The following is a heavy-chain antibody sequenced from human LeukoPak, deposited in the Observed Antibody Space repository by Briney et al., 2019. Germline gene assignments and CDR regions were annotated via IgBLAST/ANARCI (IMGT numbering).Heavy chain of an antibody. CDR3: ANPFSSSPPHY. V-gene: IGHV3-21*04. CDR1: GFSLSSYS. CDR2: ISTDNSYR. Sequence: PGGSLRLSCAASGFSLSSYSMNWIRQAPGKGLEWVSSISTDNSYRHYADSVKGRFTISRDNSKNTLHLQMNSLRAEDTAVYYCANPFSSSPPHYWGQGTLVTVSS. J-gene: IGHJ4*02. D-gene: IGHD6-6*01.